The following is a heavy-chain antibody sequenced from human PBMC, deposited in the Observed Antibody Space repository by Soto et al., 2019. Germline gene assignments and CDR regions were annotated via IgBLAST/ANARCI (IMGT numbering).Heavy chain of an antibody. J-gene: IGHJ5*02. CDR2: INPSGGST. CDR1: GYTFTSYY. Sequence: ASVKVSCTASGYTFTSYYMHWVRQAPGQGLEWMGIINPSGGSTSYAQKFQGRVTMTRDTSTSTVYMELSSLRSEDTAVYYCAREAGQNWFDPWGQGTPVTVSS. V-gene: IGHV1-46*03. CDR3: AREAGQNWFDP.